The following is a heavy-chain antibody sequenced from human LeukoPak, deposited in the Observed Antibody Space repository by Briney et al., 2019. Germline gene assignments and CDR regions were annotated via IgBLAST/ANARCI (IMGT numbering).Heavy chain of an antibody. V-gene: IGHV3-7*05. J-gene: IGHJ4*02. Sequence: PGGSLRLSCAACGFTFSNYWMSWVRQAPGKGLEWVANINQDGSEKHYVDSVKGRFTISRDNAKNSLYLQMNSLRVDDTAVYYCARRNRCGSSTSCSGFDYWGQGTLVTVSS. D-gene: IGHD2-2*01. CDR2: INQDGSEK. CDR1: GFTFSNYW. CDR3: ARRNRCGSSTSCSGFDY.